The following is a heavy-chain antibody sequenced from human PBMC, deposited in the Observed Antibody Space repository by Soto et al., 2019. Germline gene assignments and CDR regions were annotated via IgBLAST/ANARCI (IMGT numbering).Heavy chain of an antibody. D-gene: IGHD5-12*01. Sequence: GASVKVSCKASGGTFSSYAISWVRQAPGQGLEWMGGIIPIFGTANYAQKFQGRVTITADESTSTAYMELSSLRSEDTAVYYCARGAFSDYGYKYYYYYGMDVWGQGTTVTVSS. CDR1: GGTFSSYA. CDR3: ARGAFSDYGYKYYYYYGMDV. J-gene: IGHJ6*02. V-gene: IGHV1-69*13. CDR2: IIPIFGTA.